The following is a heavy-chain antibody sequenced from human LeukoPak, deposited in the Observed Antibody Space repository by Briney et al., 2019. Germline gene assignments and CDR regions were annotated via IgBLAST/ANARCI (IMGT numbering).Heavy chain of an antibody. CDR1: GFTFSSYA. J-gene: IGHJ6*03. CDR2: IYYSGST. Sequence: LRLSCAASGFTFSSYAMSWIRQPPGKGLEWIGYIYYSGSTYYNPSLKSRVTISVDTSKNQFSLKLSSVTAADTAVYYCMFGVNYMDVWGKGTTVTVSS. D-gene: IGHD3-10*02. CDR3: MFGVNYMDV. V-gene: IGHV4-30-4*08.